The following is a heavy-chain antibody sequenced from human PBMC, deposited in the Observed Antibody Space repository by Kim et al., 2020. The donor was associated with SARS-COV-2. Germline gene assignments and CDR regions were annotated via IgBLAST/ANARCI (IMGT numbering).Heavy chain of an antibody. Sequence: SETLSLTCTVSGGSISSYYWSWIRQPPGKGLEWIGYIYYSGSTNYNPSLKSRVTISVDTSKNQFSLKLSSVTAADTAVYYCARGRYYYDSSGYYYYFDYWGQGTLVTVSS. D-gene: IGHD3-22*01. CDR3: ARGRYYYDSSGYYYYFDY. V-gene: IGHV4-59*13. CDR1: GGSISSYY. J-gene: IGHJ4*02. CDR2: IYYSGST.